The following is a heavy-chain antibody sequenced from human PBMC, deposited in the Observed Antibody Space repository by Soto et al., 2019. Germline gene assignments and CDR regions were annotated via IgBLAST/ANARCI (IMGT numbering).Heavy chain of an antibody. V-gene: IGHV4-34*01. J-gene: IGHJ4*02. Sequence: VQLQQWGAGLLKPSETLSLTCVVSGGSFGPYYWSWIRQPPGKGLEWSGEIDYRSNTKSNPSLKSRLIISVDTSTNQFSLKLTAVTAEDTAVYYCATTQWNAMTSGGFDYWGQGTLVTVSS. CDR1: GGSFGPYY. D-gene: IGHD2-15*01. CDR2: IDYRSNT. CDR3: ATTQWNAMTSGGFDY.